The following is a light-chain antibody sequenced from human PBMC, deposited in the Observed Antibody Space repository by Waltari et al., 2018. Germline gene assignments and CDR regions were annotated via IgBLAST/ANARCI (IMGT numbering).Light chain of an antibody. J-gene: IGKJ1*01. CDR1: ERVPANY. Sequence: EIVLTHSPGTLSLSPGERATPPCRATERVPANYFAWYQQKPGQAPRLPISGASSRATGIPDRFSGRGSGTDFTLTIARLEPEDFAVYYCQQYGETPWTFGQGTKVDLK. CDR2: GAS. V-gene: IGKV3-20*01. CDR3: QQYGETPWT.